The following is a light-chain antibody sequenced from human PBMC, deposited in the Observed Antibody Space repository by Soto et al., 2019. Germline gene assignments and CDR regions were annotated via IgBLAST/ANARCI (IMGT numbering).Light chain of an antibody. J-gene: IGLJ1*01. V-gene: IGLV2-14*03. CDR3: CSYTTSTTYV. Sequence: QSVLTQPASVSGSPGQSITISCNGTVSDVGGYDSVSWYQQHPGRAPKLIIYGVNNRPSGVSNRFSASKSADTASLTISGLQAEDEANYYCCSYTTSTTYVFGTGTKVTVL. CDR2: GVN. CDR1: VSDVGGYDS.